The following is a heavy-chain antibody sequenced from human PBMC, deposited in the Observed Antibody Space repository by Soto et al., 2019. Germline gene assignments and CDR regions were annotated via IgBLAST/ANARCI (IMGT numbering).Heavy chain of an antibody. J-gene: IGHJ5*02. Sequence: PSETLSFTGTVSGGSISNGNYYWSWIRQLPGKGLEWIGNIYYIGTTSYNPSLKSPVTMSIDTSKNHFSLKLRSVVATDTAMYYCAKDETTRPWFAPWGQGTLVTVSS. D-gene: IGHD1-1*01. V-gene: IGHV4-31*01. CDR3: AKDETTRPWFAP. CDR1: GGSISNGNYY. CDR2: IYYIGTT.